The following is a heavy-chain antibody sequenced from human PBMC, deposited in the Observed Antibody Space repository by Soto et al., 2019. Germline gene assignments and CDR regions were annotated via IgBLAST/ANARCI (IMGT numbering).Heavy chain of an antibody. J-gene: IGHJ4*02. CDR2: IYYSGST. Sequence: SETLSLTCTVSGGSISSGGYYWSWIRQHPGKGLEWIGYIYYSGSTYYNPSLKSRVTISVDTSKNQFSLKLSSVTAADTAVYYCARAPYYYIWGSHRNILFDYWGQGTLVTVSS. CDR3: ARAPYYYIWGSHRNILFDY. V-gene: IGHV4-31*02. D-gene: IGHD3-16*02. CDR1: GGSISSGGYY.